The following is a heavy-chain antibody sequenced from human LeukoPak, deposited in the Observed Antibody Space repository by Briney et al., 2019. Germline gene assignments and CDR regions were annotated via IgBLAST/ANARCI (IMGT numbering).Heavy chain of an antibody. V-gene: IGHV1-18*04. CDR2: ISVYNGNT. CDR3: AREVAAGYFDS. J-gene: IGHJ4*02. Sequence: ASVKVSCKASGYTFTSYGISWVRQAPGQGLEWMGWISVYNGNTNYAQKLQGRVTMTTDTSTSTAYIELRSLGSDDTAVYYCAREVAAGYFDSWGQGTLVTVSS. D-gene: IGHD6-13*01. CDR1: GYTFTSYG.